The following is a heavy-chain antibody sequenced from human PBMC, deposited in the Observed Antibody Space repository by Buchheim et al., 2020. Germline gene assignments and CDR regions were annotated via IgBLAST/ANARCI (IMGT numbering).Heavy chain of an antibody. D-gene: IGHD2-15*01. J-gene: IGHJ4*02. Sequence: EVQLVESGGGLVQPGGSLRLSCAASGLTFSGYWRHWVGQAPGRGLVWVSRINSDGSSTSYAASVKGRFTISRDNAKNTLYLQMNSLRAEDTAVYYCARDFRWWDFDYWGQGTL. V-gene: IGHV3-74*01. CDR3: ARDFRWWDFDY. CDR2: INSDGSST. CDR1: GLTFSGYW.